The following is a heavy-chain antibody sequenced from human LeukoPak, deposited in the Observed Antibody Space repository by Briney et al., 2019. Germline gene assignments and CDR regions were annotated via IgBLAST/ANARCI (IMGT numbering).Heavy chain of an antibody. CDR1: GYTFTSYG. CDR2: ISAYDGNT. J-gene: IGHJ4*02. CDR3: ARGLYDSSGYRTAGLDY. Sequence: ASVKVSCKASGYTFTSYGISWVRQAPGQGLEWMGWISAYDGNTNYAQKLQGRVTMTTDTSTSTAYMELRSLRSDDTAVYYCARGLYDSSGYRTAGLDYWGQGTLVTVSS. D-gene: IGHD3-22*01. V-gene: IGHV1-18*01.